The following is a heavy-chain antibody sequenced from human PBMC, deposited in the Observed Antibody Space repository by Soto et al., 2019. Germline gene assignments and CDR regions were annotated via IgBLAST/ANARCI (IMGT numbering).Heavy chain of an antibody. J-gene: IGHJ6*02. CDR3: ARDFKYYYDSSGYYPLTDYYYYGMDV. Sequence: ASVKVSCKASGGTFSSYAISWVRQAPGQGLEWMGGIIPIFGTANYAQKFQGRVTITADESTSTAYMELSSLRSEDTAVYYCARDFKYYYDSSGYYPLTDYYYYGMDVWGQGTTVTVSS. D-gene: IGHD3-22*01. V-gene: IGHV1-69*13. CDR1: GGTFSSYA. CDR2: IIPIFGTA.